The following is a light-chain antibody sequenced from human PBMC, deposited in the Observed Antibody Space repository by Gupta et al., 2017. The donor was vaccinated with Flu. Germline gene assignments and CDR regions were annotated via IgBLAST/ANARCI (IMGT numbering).Light chain of an antibody. CDR1: SSDVGGYNY. J-gene: IGLJ1*01. CDR3: CSYAGSFYV. V-gene: IGLV2-11*01. Sequence: QSALTHPRSVSVSPGQSVTISCTGTSSDVGGYNYVSWYQQHPGKAPKLMIYDVSKRPSGVPDRFSGSKSGNTASLTISGLQAEDEADYYCCSYAGSFYVFGTGTKVTVL. CDR2: DVS.